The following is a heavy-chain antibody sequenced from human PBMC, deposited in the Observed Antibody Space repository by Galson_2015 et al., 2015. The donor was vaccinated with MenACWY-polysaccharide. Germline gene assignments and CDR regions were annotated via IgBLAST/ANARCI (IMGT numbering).Heavy chain of an antibody. V-gene: IGHV3-23*01. CDR1: GVTLSNYG. J-gene: IGHJ5*02. D-gene: IGHD1-26*01. CDR3: ARSTGWEAES. CDR2: ISDRVDST. Sequence: SLRLSCAGSGVTLSNYGMSWVRQAPGKGLEWVSVISDRVDSTHYADSAKGRFTVSRDNSRNTLYLQMNSLRGDDTAVYYCARSTGWEAESWGQGSLVTVSS.